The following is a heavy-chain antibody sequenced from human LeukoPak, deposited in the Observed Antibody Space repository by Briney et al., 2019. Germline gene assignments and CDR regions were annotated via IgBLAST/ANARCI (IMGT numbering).Heavy chain of an antibody. V-gene: IGHV1-46*01. CDR1: GYIFTSYY. Sequence: ASVKVSCKASGYIFTSYYIHWVRQAPGQGLDWMGIINPSGGNTNYAQKFQGRVTLTTDTSTSTAYMELSSLRSDDTAVYYCARDDNYGIFVNVDYWGQGTLVTVSS. J-gene: IGHJ4*02. CDR2: INPSGGNT. CDR3: ARDDNYGIFVNVDY. D-gene: IGHD4-11*01.